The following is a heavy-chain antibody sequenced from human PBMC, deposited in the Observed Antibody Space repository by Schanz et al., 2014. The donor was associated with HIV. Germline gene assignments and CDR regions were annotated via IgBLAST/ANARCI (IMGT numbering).Heavy chain of an antibody. J-gene: IGHJ4*02. CDR3: AKEEQQLGGVGGYHFDY. CDR2: ISSSGGYI. V-gene: IGHV3-23*01. CDR1: GFTFNSYA. Sequence: EVQLLESGGGLVQPGGSLRLSCAASGFTFNSYAMKWVRQAPGKGLEWLSSISSSGGYIYYADSVKGRFTISRDISKNTLYLQMNSLRAEDTAVYYCAKEEQQLGGVGGYHFDYWGQGTLVTVSS. D-gene: IGHD6-13*01.